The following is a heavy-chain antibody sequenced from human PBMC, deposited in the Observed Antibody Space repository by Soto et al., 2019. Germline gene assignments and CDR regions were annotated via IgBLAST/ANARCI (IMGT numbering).Heavy chain of an antibody. CDR2: IIPILGIA. CDR3: ASRYDSSDY. V-gene: IGHV1-69*02. J-gene: IGHJ4*02. Sequence: QVQLVQSGAEVKKPGSSVKVSCKASGGTFSSYTISWVRQAPGQGLEWMGRIIPILGIANYAQKFQGRVTIPADKSTGTAYMELSSLRSEDTAVYYCASRYDSSDYWGQGTLVTVSS. CDR1: GGTFSSYT. D-gene: IGHD3-22*01.